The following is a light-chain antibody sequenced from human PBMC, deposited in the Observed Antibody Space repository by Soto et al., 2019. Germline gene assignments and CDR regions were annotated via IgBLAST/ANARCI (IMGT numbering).Light chain of an antibody. V-gene: IGLV2-8*01. Sequence: QSVLTQPPSASGSPGQSVTISCTGTSGDIGDYNYVSWYQQHPGKAPKLMIYEVSKRPSGVPDRFSGSKSGNTASLTVSGLQDEEEADYYCSSYAGSNNWVFGGGTQLTVL. CDR2: EVS. CDR1: SGDIGDYNY. CDR3: SSYAGSNNWV. J-gene: IGLJ3*02.